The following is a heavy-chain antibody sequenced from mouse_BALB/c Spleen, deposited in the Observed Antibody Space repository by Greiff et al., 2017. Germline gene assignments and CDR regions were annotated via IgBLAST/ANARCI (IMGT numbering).Heavy chain of an antibody. Sequence: VKLQESGPGLVQPSQSLSITCTVSGFSLTSYGVHWVRQSPGKGLEWLGVIWSGGSTDYNAAFISRLSISKDNSKSQVFFKMNSLQADDTAIYYCARLELGKSFAYWGQGTLVTVSA. CDR3: ARLELGKSFAY. V-gene: IGHV2-4-1*01. D-gene: IGHD4-1*01. J-gene: IGHJ3*01. CDR1: GFSLTSYG. CDR2: IWSGGST.